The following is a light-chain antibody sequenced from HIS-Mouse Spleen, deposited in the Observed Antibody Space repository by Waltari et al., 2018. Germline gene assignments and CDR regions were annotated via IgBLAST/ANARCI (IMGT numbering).Light chain of an antibody. V-gene: IGLV3-21*03. J-gene: IGLJ2*01. CDR1: NIGSKS. CDR2: DDS. CDR3: QVWDSSSDHVV. Sequence: SYVLTQPPSVSVAPGKTARITCGGNNIGSKSVHWYQQKQGQAPVLVVYDDSDRPSGVPARFSGANSGNTATLTISRVEAGDEADYYCQVWDSSSDHVVFGGGTKLTVL.